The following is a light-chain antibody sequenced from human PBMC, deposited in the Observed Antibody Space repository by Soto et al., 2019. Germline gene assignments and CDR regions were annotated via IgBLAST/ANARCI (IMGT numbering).Light chain of an antibody. V-gene: IGLV2-14*01. CDR1: SSDVGAYNY. CDR2: DVS. Sequence: QSVLTQPACVSGSPGQSITISCTGTSSDVGAYNYDSWYQQYPGEAPKVIIYDVSHRPAGVSNRFSGSKSGNTASLTISGHQTQDEADYYCSSYTSATTYVFGTGTKVTVL. CDR3: SSYTSATTYV. J-gene: IGLJ1*01.